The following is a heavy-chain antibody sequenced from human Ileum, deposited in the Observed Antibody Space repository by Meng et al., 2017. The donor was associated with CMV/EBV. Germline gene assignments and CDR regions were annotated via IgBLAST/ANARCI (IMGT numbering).Heavy chain of an antibody. CDR3: AKDGTRSGSYVYNYYDLDV. D-gene: IGHD1-26*01. CDR2: ISWNSGSI. CDR1: GVTVADYA. J-gene: IGHJ6*02. V-gene: IGHV3-9*01. Sequence: SLKISCAASGVTVADYAMHWVRQAPGKGLEWVAGISWNSGSIAYADSVKGRFTISRVKSSLYLQMNSLRGEDTAVYFCAKDGTRSGSYVYNYYDLDVWGQGTTVTVSS.